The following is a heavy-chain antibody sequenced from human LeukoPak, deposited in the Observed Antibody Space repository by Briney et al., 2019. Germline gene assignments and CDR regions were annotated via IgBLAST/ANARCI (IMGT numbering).Heavy chain of an antibody. CDR2: IYYSGST. CDR3: ARVVCTSTNCYAPSHLDY. V-gene: IGHV4-30-4*01. Sequence: SESLSLTCTVSGGSISSGDYFWCWIRQPPGKGLEWIGYIYYSGSTFYNPSLKSRVTISVDTSKNQFSLKLSSMTAADTAVYYCARVVCTSTNCYAPSHLDYWGQGTLVTVSS. CDR1: GGSISSGDYF. J-gene: IGHJ4*02. D-gene: IGHD2-2*01.